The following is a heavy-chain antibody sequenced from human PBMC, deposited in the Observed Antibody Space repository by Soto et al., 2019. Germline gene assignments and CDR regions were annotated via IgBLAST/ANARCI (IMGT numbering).Heavy chain of an antibody. CDR1: GFTFSNAW. J-gene: IGHJ4*02. D-gene: IGHD3-10*01. CDR2: IKSKIDGGTI. CDR3: TTAGVWFGELNHFDY. Sequence: PGGSLRLSCAASGFTFSNAWMSWFRQAPGKGLEWVGRIKSKIDGGTIDYVAPVKGRFTISRDDSKKTLYLQMNSLKTEDTAVYYCTTAGVWFGELNHFDYWDQGTLVTVSS. V-gene: IGHV3-15*05.